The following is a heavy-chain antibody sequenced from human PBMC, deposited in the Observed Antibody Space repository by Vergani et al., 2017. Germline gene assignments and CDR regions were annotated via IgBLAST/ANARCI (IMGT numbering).Heavy chain of an antibody. J-gene: IGHJ5*02. CDR1: GYTFTSYY. V-gene: IGHV1-46*01. Sequence: QVQLVQSGAEVKKPGASVKVSCKASGYTFTSYYMHWVRQAPGQGLEWMGIINPSGGSTSYAQKFQGRVTMTRDTSTSTVYMELRSLRSEETAVYYCARDSRYCSSTSCYVGRDWFDPWGQGTLVTVSS. D-gene: IGHD2-2*01. CDR3: ARDSRYCSSTSCYVGRDWFDP. CDR2: INPSGGST.